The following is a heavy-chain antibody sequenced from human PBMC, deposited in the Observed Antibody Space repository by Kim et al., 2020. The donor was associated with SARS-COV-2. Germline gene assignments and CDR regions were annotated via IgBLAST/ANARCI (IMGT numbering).Heavy chain of an antibody. CDR3: ARKDSSGWYKGAFDY. CDR1: GGTFSSYA. CDR2: IIPIFGTA. V-gene: IGHV1-69*13. Sequence: SVKVSCKASGGTFSSYAISWVRQAPGQGLEWMGGIIPIFGTANYAQKFQGRVTITADESTSTAYMELSSLRSEDTAVYYCARKDSSGWYKGAFDYWGQGTLVTVSS. J-gene: IGHJ4*02. D-gene: IGHD6-19*01.